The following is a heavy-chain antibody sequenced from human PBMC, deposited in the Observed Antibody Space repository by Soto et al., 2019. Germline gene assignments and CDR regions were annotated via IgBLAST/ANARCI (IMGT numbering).Heavy chain of an antibody. Sequence: LSLTCTVSGGSISSSSYYWGWIRQPPGKGLEWIGSIYYSGSTYYNPSLKSRVTISVDTSKNQFSLKLSSVTAADTAVYYCASGYYYDSSGYLPFDYWGQGTLVTVSS. D-gene: IGHD3-22*01. J-gene: IGHJ4*02. CDR1: GGSISSSSYY. CDR3: ASGYYYDSSGYLPFDY. CDR2: IYYSGST. V-gene: IGHV4-39*01.